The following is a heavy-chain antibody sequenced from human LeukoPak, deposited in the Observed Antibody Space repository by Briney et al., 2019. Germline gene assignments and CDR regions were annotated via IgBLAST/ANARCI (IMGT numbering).Heavy chain of an antibody. CDR3: ARDFQYYYGSGTYYYYYYMDV. V-gene: IGHV4-4*07. Sequence: PSETLSLTCTVSGGSISSYYWSWIRQPAGQGLEWIGRIYTSGSTNYNPSLKSRVTMSVDTSKNQFSLKLSSVTAADTAVYYCARDFQYYYGSGTYYYYYYMDVWGKGTTVTISS. CDR1: GGSISSYY. J-gene: IGHJ6*03. CDR2: IYTSGST. D-gene: IGHD3-10*01.